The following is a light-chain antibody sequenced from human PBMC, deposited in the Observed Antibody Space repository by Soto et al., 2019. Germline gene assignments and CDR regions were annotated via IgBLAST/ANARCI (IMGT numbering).Light chain of an antibody. CDR2: AAS. CDR3: QQSYSTPQK. V-gene: IGKV1-39*01. J-gene: IGKJ1*01. Sequence: DIQMTQSPSSLSASVGDRVTITCRASQSISSYLNWYQQKPGKAPKLLIYAASSLQSGVPSRFSGSGSGTDSTLTISSLQPEDFATYYCQQSYSTPQKFGKGTKVDI. CDR1: QSISSY.